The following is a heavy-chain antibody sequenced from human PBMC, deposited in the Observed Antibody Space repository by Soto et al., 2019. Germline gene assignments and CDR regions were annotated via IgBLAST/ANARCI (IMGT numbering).Heavy chain of an antibody. CDR3: ARAPRLYFDY. CDR1: GGTFSSYT. Sequence: QVQLVQSGAEVKKPGSSVKVSCKASGGTFSSYTISWVRQAPGQGLEWMGRIIPILGIANYAQKFQGRVTITADKSTSTAYMELSSRRSDDTAVYYCARAPRLYFDYWGQGTLVTVSS. CDR2: IIPILGIA. J-gene: IGHJ4*02. V-gene: IGHV1-69*02.